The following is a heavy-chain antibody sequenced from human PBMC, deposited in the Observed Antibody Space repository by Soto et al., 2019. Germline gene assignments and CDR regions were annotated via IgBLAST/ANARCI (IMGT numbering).Heavy chain of an antibody. J-gene: IGHJ4*02. Sequence: EVQLVESGGGLVQPGGSLKVSCAASGFTFSGSAIHWVRQASGKGLEWVGRIRSKANSYATACGASVKGRFTISRDDSKTAAYPQMNCLKTGDMGVYHRARRITAAAGDYWGSGTRVTVSS. D-gene: IGHD6-13*01. CDR2: IRSKANSYAT. CDR3: ARRITAAAGDY. CDR1: GFTFSGSA. V-gene: IGHV3-73*02.